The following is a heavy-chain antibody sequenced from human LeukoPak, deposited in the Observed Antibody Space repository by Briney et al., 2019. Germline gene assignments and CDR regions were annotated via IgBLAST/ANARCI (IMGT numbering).Heavy chain of an antibody. Sequence: SETLSLTCTVSGYSISSGYYWGWIRPPPGKGLEWIGSIYHSGSTYYNPSLKSRVTISVDTSKNQFSLKLSSVTAADMAVYYCARDRVFDPWGQGTLVTVSS. J-gene: IGHJ5*02. V-gene: IGHV4-38-2*02. CDR1: GYSISSGYY. CDR3: ARDRVFDP. CDR2: IYHSGST. D-gene: IGHD5-24*01.